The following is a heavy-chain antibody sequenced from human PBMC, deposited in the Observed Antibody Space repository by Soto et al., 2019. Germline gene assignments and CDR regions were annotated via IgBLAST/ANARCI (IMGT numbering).Heavy chain of an antibody. Sequence: EVQLVESGGGLIQPGGSLRLSCAASGFTVSSNYMSWVRQAPGKGLEWVSVIYSGGSTYYADSVKGRFTISRDNSKNTLYLQMNSLITEDTAVYYCASTYDSSGFFDYWGQGTLVTVSS. V-gene: IGHV3-53*01. CDR2: IYSGGST. CDR1: GFTVSSNY. J-gene: IGHJ4*02. CDR3: ASTYDSSGFFDY. D-gene: IGHD3-22*01.